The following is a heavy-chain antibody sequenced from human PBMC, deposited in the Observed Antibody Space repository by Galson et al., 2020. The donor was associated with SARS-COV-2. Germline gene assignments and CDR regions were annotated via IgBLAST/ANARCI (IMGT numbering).Heavy chain of an antibody. D-gene: IGHD3-10*01. Sequence: PGGSLRLSCSASGSTFSDYTMNRVRQAPGKGLEWVSSITNSHHYIYHADSLKGRFTISRDNAKNSLHLQMNSLRAEDTAMYYCARSPRSSRPRATWLGVECWGQGTLVTVSS. CDR3: ARSPRSSRPRATWLGVEC. V-gene: IGHV3-21*01. CDR2: ITNSHHYI. J-gene: IGHJ4*02. CDR1: GSTFSDYT.